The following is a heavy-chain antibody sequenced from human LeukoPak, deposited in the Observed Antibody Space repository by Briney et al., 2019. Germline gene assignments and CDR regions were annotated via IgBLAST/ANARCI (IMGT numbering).Heavy chain of an antibody. J-gene: IGHJ4*02. CDR1: GFTFSSYA. CDR3: ARPPRWPVGSSGYYYFDY. V-gene: IGHV3-30-3*01. Sequence: GGSLRLSCAASGFTFSSYAMHWVRQAPGKGLEWVAVISYDGSNKYYADSVKGRFTISRDNSKNTLYLQMNSLRAEDTAVYYCARPPRWPVGSSGYYYFDYWGQGTLVTVSS. D-gene: IGHD3-22*01. CDR2: ISYDGSNK.